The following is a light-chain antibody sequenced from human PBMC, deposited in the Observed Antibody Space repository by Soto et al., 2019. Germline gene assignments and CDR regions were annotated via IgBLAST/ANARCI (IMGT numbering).Light chain of an antibody. V-gene: IGKV3-15*01. CDR1: QSLSSN. CDR2: AAS. J-gene: IGKJ4*01. CDR3: QQYRIWPVT. Sequence: EIVMTQSPATLSVSPGERATLSCRASQSLSSNLAWYQQKLGQAPRLLIYAASTRATGIPARFSGSESGTEFTLTISSLQSEDFAIYYCQQYRIWPVTFGGGTKVEI.